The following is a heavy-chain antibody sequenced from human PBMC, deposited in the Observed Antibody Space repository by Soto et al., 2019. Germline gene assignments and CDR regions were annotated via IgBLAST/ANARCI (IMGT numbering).Heavy chain of an antibody. CDR2: MNCDSGNT. J-gene: IGHJ5*02. CDR3: ARGETFDP. CDR1: GYTFTSYD. Sequence: QVQLVQSGAEVKKPGASVKVSCKASGYTFTSYDINWVRQATGQGLEWMGWMNCDSGNTGFAPNFQGRASMTRVSSSNTAYMELSSLRSDDTAIYYCARGETFDPWGQGPLVTVSS. V-gene: IGHV1-8*01.